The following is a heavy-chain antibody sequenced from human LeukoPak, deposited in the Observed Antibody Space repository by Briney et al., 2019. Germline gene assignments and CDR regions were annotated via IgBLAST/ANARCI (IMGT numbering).Heavy chain of an antibody. CDR2: IYPGDSDT. D-gene: IGHD4-11*01. J-gene: IGHJ3*02. V-gene: IGHV5-51*01. CDR1: GYSFTSYW. CDR3: ARRLRTTVTTRAFDI. Sequence: PGGSLRLSCKGSGYSFTSYWIGWVRHIPGKGLEWMGIIYPGDSDTRYSPSFQGQVTISADKSISTAYLQWSSLKASDTAMYYCARRLRTTVTTRAFDIWGQGTMVTVSS.